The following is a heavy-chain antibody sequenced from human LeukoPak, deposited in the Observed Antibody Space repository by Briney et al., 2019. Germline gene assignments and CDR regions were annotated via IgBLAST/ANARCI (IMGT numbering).Heavy chain of an antibody. CDR3: TRWTRVPDS. J-gene: IGHJ4*02. Sequence: NPSETLSLTCTVSGASITSTYWTWIRQPPGKGLESIGYIYYTGDTNYNPSLNSRVTISLDTSTSQFSLTLRSVTAADTAVYYCTRWTRVPDSWSQGILVTVSS. V-gene: IGHV4-59*01. D-gene: IGHD4-17*01. CDR1: GASITSTY. CDR2: IYYTGDT.